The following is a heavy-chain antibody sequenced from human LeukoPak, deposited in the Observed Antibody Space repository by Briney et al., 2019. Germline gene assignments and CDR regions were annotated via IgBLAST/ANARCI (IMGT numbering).Heavy chain of an antibody. Sequence: PSETLSLTCTVSGGSISSYYWSWIRQPPGKVLEWIGYIYYSGSTNYNPSLKSRVTISVDTSKNQFSLKLSSVTAADTAVYYCARAMYYYGSGSYGYYYYYYYMDVWGKGTTVTVSS. CDR2: IYYSGST. CDR1: GGSISSYY. D-gene: IGHD3-10*01. CDR3: ARAMYYYGSGSYGYYYYYYYMDV. J-gene: IGHJ6*03. V-gene: IGHV4-59*12.